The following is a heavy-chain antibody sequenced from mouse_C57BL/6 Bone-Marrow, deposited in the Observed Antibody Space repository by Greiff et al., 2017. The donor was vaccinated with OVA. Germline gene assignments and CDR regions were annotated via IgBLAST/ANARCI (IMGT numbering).Heavy chain of an antibody. Sequence: EVQLQQSGPELVKPGASVKMSCKASGYTFTDYNMHWVKQSHGKSLEWIGYINPNNGGTSYNQKFKGKATLTVNKSSSTAYMEIRSLTSEDSAVYYCASPYGQGYYFDYWGQGTTLTVSS. V-gene: IGHV1-22*01. D-gene: IGHD1-1*02. J-gene: IGHJ2*01. CDR3: ASPYGQGYYFDY. CDR2: INPNNGGT. CDR1: GYTFTDYN.